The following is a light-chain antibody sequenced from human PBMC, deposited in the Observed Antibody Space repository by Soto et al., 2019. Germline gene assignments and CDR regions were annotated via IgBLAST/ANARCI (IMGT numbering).Light chain of an antibody. CDR2: AAS. V-gene: IGKV1-8*01. J-gene: IGKJ4*01. CDR1: QGISSY. Sequence: AIRMTQSPSSLSASTGDRVTITCRASQGISSYLAWYQQTPGKAPKLLIYAASTLQSGVPSRFSGSGSGTDFTLTISSLQPEDFATYYCQQSYSTPLTFGGGTKVDIK. CDR3: QQSYSTPLT.